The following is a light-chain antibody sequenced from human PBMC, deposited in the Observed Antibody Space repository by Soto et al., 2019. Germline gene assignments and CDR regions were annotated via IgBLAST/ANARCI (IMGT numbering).Light chain of an antibody. CDR1: QSISSW. J-gene: IGKJ1*01. Sequence: DIQMTQSPSTLSASVGDRVTITGRASQSISSWLAWYQQKPGKAPNLLIYAASTLQSGVPSRFSGSGSGTEFTLTISSLQPDDFATYYCQQYNSYPWTFGQGTKVDIK. CDR2: AAS. CDR3: QQYNSYPWT. V-gene: IGKV1-5*01.